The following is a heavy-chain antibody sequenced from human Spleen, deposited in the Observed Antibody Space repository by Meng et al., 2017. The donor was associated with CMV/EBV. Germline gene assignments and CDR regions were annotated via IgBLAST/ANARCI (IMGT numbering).Heavy chain of an antibody. CDR1: GFSFSTSW. D-gene: IGHD6-19*01. V-gene: IGHV5-51*01. CDR3: ARTYSSGRDAFDI. CDR2: IYGGDSDI. J-gene: IGHJ3*02. Sequence: GGSLRLSCKGSGFSFSTSWIAWVRQMPGKGLEWMGVIYGGDSDIIYSPSFQGHVTISADKSTKTAYLQWSSLQASDTAMYYCARTYSSGRDAFDIWGHGTMVTVSS.